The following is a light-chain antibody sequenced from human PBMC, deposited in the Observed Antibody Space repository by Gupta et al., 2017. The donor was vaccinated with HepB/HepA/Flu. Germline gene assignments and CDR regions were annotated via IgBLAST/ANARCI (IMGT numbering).Light chain of an antibody. J-gene: IGKJ1*01. CDR1: QSVSSS. Sequence: EIVMTQSPATLSVSPGERATLSCRASQSVSSSLAWYQQKPGQAPRLLIYGASTRATGIPARFSGSGSGTEFTLTISSLQSEDFAVYYCQQYKHWPLWTFGQGTKVEIK. CDR3: QQYKHWPLWT. CDR2: GAS. V-gene: IGKV3-15*01.